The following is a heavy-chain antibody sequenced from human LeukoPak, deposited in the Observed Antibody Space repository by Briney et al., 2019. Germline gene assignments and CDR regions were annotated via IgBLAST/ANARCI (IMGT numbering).Heavy chain of an antibody. V-gene: IGHV1-69*06. J-gene: IGHJ5*02. CDR3: ARESSRDYGSGTLWFDP. CDR1: GGTFSSYA. D-gene: IGHD3-10*01. CDR2: IIPIFGTA. Sequence: KISCKASGGTFSSYAISWVRQAPGQGLEWMGGIIPIFGTANYAQKFQGRVTITADKSTSTAYMELSSLRSEDTAVYYCARESSRDYGSGTLWFDPWGQGTLVTVSS.